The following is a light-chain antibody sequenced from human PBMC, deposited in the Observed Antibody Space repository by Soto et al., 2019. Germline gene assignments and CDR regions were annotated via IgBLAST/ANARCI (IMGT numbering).Light chain of an antibody. Sequence: EMVLTQSPGTLSLSPGERATLSCRASQSISSSYLAWYQQKPGQAPRLLIYGASSRATGIPDRFSGSGSGTDFTLTIIRLEPEDFAVYYCQQYGSSRWTFGQGTKVEIK. J-gene: IGKJ1*01. V-gene: IGKV3-20*01. CDR3: QQYGSSRWT. CDR1: QSISSSY. CDR2: GAS.